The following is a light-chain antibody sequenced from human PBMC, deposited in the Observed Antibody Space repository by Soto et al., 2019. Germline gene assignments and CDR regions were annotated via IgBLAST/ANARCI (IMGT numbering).Light chain of an antibody. V-gene: IGLV2-8*01. CDR3: TSYVGSNIWV. Sequence: QSALTQPPSASGSPGQSVTISCTGTSGDVGDYKYVSWYQQYPGKAPKLMIYEVTKRPSGVPDRFSGSKSGNTASLTVSGLQAEDEADYYCTSYVGSNIWVFGGGTKLTVL. CDR1: SGDVGDYKY. J-gene: IGLJ3*02. CDR2: EVT.